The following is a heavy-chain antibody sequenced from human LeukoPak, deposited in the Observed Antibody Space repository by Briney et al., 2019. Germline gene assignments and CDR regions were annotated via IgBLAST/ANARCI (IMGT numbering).Heavy chain of an antibody. CDR3: AREIDEGFDY. J-gene: IGHJ4*02. CDR1: GFTFSSYS. V-gene: IGHV3-21*01. CDR2: IGGSSSSL. Sequence: PGGSLRLSCAASGFTFSSYSMNWVRQAPGKGLEWVSSIGGSSSSLYYADSLKGRFTLSRDNAKNSLYLQMNSLRAEDTAVYYCAREIDEGFDYWGQGTLVTVSS.